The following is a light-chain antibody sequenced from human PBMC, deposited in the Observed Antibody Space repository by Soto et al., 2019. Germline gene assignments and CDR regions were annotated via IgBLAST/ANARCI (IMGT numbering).Light chain of an antibody. J-gene: IGLJ1*01. CDR3: QSYDSSLSGYV. CDR2: GNN. CDR1: VANIGAAYN. V-gene: IGLV1-40*01. Sequence: QSVLTQPPSVSGAPGQRVTISFTVSVANIGAAYNVDWYQQLPGTAPKLLTYGNNNRPSGVPARFSGSKSGTSASLAIAGLQAEDEGDYYCQSYDSSLSGYVFGTGTKVTVL.